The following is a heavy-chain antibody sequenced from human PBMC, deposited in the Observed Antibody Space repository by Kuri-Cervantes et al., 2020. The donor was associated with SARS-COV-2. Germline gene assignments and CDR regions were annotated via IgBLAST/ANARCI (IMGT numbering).Heavy chain of an antibody. D-gene: IGHD4-17*01. J-gene: IGHJ6*02. Sequence: SCAVSGGSISSSNWWSWVRQPPGKGLEWIGEIYHSGSTNYNPSLKSRVTISVDKSKNQFSLKLSSVTAADTAVYYCARKVGGGDLYYYGMDVWGQVTTVTVSS. CDR3: ARKVGGGDLYYYGMDV. V-gene: IGHV4-4*02. CDR1: GGSISSSNW. CDR2: IYHSGST.